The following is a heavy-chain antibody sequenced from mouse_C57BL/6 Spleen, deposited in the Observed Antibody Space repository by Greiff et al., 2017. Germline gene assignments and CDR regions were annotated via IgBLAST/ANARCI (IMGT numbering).Heavy chain of an antibody. CDR2: IWRGGST. V-gene: IGHV2-5*01. CDR3: AKRDHDHEGFAY. Sequence: VKLQESGPGLVQPSQSLSITCPVSGFSLTSYGVHWVRQSPGKGLEWLGVIWRGGSTDYNAAFMSRLSITKDNSKSQVFFKMNSLQADDTAIYYCAKRDHDHEGFAYWGQGTLVTVSA. CDR1: GFSLTSYG. J-gene: IGHJ3*01. D-gene: IGHD2-4*01.